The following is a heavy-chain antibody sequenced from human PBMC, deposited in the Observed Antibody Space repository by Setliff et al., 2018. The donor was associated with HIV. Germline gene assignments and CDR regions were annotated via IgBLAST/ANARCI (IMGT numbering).Heavy chain of an antibody. Sequence: LSLTCTVSGGSMSSSSYYWGWIRQTPDKGLEWIGIIYYSGVTYYNPSLTSRVTISVDTSRNQFSLKLRSVTAADTAAYYCARLGYVSGGFYKTPGPYYFDYWGQGALVTVS. CDR2: IYYSGVT. J-gene: IGHJ4*02. CDR3: ARLGYVSGGFYKTPGPYYFDY. D-gene: IGHD3-10*01. CDR1: GGSMSSSSYY. V-gene: IGHV4-39*01.